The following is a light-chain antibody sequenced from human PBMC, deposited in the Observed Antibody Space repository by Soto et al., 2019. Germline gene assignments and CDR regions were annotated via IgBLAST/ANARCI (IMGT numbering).Light chain of an antibody. J-gene: IGKJ5*01. Sequence: TQSPSTLSASVGDRVTITCRASQSISSWLSWYQQKPGQAPRLLIYDASNRATGIPARFSGSGSGTDFTLTISSLEPEDFAVYYCQQRSNWPPFGQGTRLEIK. V-gene: IGKV3-11*01. CDR3: QQRSNWPP. CDR1: QSISSW. CDR2: DAS.